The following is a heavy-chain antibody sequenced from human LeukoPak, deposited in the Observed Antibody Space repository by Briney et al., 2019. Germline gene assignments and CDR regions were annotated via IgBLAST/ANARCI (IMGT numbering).Heavy chain of an antibody. V-gene: IGHV4-4*09. CDR1: GGSISSYY. D-gene: IGHD3-3*01. J-gene: IGHJ6*03. CDR3: ARHPDFDFYYMDV. CDR2: IYTSGST. Sequence: TSETLSLTCTVSGGSISSYYWSWIRQPPGKGLEWIGYIYTSGSTNYNPSLKSRVTISVDTSKNQFSLKLSSVTAADTAVYYCARHPDFDFYYMDVWGEGTTVTVSS.